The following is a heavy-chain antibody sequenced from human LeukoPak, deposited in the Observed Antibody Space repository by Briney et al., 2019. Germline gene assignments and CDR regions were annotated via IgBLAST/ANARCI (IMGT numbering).Heavy chain of an antibody. CDR2: ISSGSSHI. V-gene: IGHV3-21*01. CDR1: GFSFDTHS. D-gene: IGHD3-22*01. CDR3: VRVSQGDGYYDSSVQGAFDL. Sequence: GGSLRLTCAASGFSFDTHSMNWVRQSPGKGLEWVSSISSGSSHIHYADSMKGRFTISRDNAKKTLYLQMNSLRAEDTAMYYCVRVSQGDGYYDSSVQGAFDLWGQGTMVTVSS. J-gene: IGHJ3*01.